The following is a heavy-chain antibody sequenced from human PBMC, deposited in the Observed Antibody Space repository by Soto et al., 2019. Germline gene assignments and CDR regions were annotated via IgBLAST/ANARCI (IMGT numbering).Heavy chain of an antibody. CDR3: ARDWMIGNYFDY. V-gene: IGHV1-69*09. D-gene: IGHD3-22*01. CDR1: GFTFSSYA. Sequence: QVQLVESGGGVVQPGRSLRLSCAASGFTFSSYAMHWVRQAPGKGLEWMGRIIPILGIANYAQKFQGRVTITADKSTSTAYMELSSLRSEDTAVYYCARDWMIGNYFDYWGQGTLVTVSS. J-gene: IGHJ4*02. CDR2: IIPILGIA.